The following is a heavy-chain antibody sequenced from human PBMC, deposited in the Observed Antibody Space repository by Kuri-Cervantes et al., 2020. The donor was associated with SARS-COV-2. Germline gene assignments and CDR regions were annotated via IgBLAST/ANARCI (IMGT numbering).Heavy chain of an antibody. CDR3: ASLRGP. V-gene: IGHV3-20*04. CDR2: INWNGGST. CDR1: GFIFSSHS. D-gene: IGHD5-12*01. Sequence: GESLKISCAASGFIFSSHSMSWVRQAPGKGLEWVSGINWNGGSTGYADSVKGRFTISRDNAKNSLYLQMNSLRAEDTASYYCASLRGPWGQGTLVTVSS. J-gene: IGHJ5*02.